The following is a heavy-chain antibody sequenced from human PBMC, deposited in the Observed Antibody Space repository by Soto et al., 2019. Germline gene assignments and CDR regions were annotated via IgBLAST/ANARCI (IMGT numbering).Heavy chain of an antibody. CDR1: GFTFSNHG. CDR2: ISYDGRNK. D-gene: IGHD2-15*01. Sequence: QVQSVEFGGGVVQPGTSLRLSCAVSGFTFSNHGMHWVRQAPGKGLEWVAFISYDGRNKDYADSLKGRFTISRDNFKDTLFLQMNTLRGDDTAVYYCARDRGWSRSHYFDSWGQGTPVTVSS. CDR3: ARDRGWSRSHYFDS. V-gene: IGHV3-33*01. J-gene: IGHJ4*02.